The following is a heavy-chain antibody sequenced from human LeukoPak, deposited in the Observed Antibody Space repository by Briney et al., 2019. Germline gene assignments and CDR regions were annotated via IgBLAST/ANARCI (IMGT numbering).Heavy chain of an antibody. CDR1: EFTFSNHA. J-gene: IGHJ4*02. Sequence: GGSLRLSCAASEFTFSNHAMTWVRQAPGRGLEWVSSISISGDRTYYADSVKGRFTISRDNSKNTVYLQTNSLGAEDTAIYYCANEIRPNDYWGQGTLVTVSS. CDR2: ISISGDRT. V-gene: IGHV3-23*01. D-gene: IGHD6-6*01. CDR3: ANEIRPNDY.